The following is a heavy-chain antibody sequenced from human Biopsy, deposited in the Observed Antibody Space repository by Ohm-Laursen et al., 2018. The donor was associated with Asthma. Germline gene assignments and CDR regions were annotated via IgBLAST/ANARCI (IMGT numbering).Heavy chain of an antibody. CDR3: ARGDSSNWSHYYFDY. Sequence: LRLCAASGFAVSRDHMFWVRQAPGKGLEWVSVIYSGGTSHTADSVRGRFTISRDYSKNTLYLQMHSLGAEDTAVYYCARGDSSNWSHYYFDYWGQGTLVTVSS. CDR2: IYSGGTS. CDR1: GFAVSRDH. J-gene: IGHJ4*02. V-gene: IGHV3-53*01. D-gene: IGHD3-22*01.